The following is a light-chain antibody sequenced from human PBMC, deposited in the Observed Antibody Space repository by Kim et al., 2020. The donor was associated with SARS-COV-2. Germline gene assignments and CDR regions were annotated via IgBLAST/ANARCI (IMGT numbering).Light chain of an antibody. CDR2: EVS. J-gene: IGLJ2*01. Sequence: LTQPASVSGSPGQSITISCTGASSDIRSYNYVSWYQHHPGKAPRLMIYEVSNRPSGVSNRFSGSRSGDTASLTISGLQAEDEADYYCSSYTSTSTLEVFGGGTQLTVL. V-gene: IGLV2-14*01. CDR1: SSDIRSYNY. CDR3: SSYTSTSTLEV.